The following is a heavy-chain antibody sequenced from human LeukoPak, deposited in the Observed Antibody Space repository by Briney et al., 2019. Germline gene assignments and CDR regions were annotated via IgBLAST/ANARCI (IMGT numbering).Heavy chain of an antibody. CDR1: GFTFSSYA. V-gene: IGHV3-23*01. D-gene: IGHD3-3*01. Sequence: GGSLRLSCAASGFTFSSYAMSWVRQAPGKGLEWVSAISGSGDSTYYADSVKGRFTGSRDNFKNKLYLQMNSLRAEDTAVYYCAKDSFTIFGVVNYFDYWGQGTLVTVSS. CDR2: ISGSGDST. CDR3: AKDSFTIFGVVNYFDY. J-gene: IGHJ4*02.